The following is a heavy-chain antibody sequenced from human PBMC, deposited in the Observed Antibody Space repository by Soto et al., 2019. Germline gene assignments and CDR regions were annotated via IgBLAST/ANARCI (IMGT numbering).Heavy chain of an antibody. CDR2: IYYSGST. Sequence: SETLSLTCTVSGGSISSSSYYWGWIRQPPGKGLEWIGSIYYSGSTYYNPSLKSRVTISVDTSKNQFSLKLSSVTAADTAVYYCARQKGSNSYDSSGYCDPWGQGTLVTVSS. CDR3: ARQKGSNSYDSSGYCDP. CDR1: GGSISSSSYY. D-gene: IGHD3-22*01. V-gene: IGHV4-39*01. J-gene: IGHJ5*02.